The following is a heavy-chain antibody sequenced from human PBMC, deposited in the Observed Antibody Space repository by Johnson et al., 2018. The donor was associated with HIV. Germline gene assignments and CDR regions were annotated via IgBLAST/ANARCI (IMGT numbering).Heavy chain of an antibody. D-gene: IGHD2-2*01. V-gene: IGHV3-30*04. CDR2: ISSDGNNK. J-gene: IGHJ3*02. CDR1: GFTFKNYA. Sequence: QVQLVESGGGLVKPGGSLRLSCAASGFTFKNYAMHWVRQAPGKGLEWVAVISSDGNNKYYADSVKGRFTVSRDKSKITLYLQMNSLRASYTAVYYCARPGIVILPAGVFDIWGPGTMVTVSS. CDR3: ARPGIVILPAGVFDI.